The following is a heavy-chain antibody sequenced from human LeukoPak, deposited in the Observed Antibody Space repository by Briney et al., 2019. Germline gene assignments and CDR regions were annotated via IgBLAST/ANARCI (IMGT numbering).Heavy chain of an antibody. V-gene: IGHV3-21*01. D-gene: IGHD2-15*01. J-gene: IGHJ4*02. CDR2: ISSSSSYI. CDR3: ARDLRSRYCSGGSCQGPFDY. Sequence: GGSLRLSCAASGFTFSSYSMNWVRQAPGKGLEWVSSISSSSSYIYYADSVKGRFTISRDNAKNSLYLQMNSLRAEDTAVYYCARDLRSRYCSGGSCQGPFDYWGQGTLVTVSS. CDR1: GFTFSSYS.